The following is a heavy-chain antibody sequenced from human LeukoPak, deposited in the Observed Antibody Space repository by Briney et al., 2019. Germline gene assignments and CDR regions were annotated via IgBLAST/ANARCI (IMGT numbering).Heavy chain of an antibody. Sequence: SETLSLTWTVSGGSLSSYYWSRIRQPPGKGLEWIGYIYYSGSTNYNPSLKSRVTISVDTSKNQFSLKLSSVTAADTAVYYCARLPGELLRTYYFYYMDIGDKETTVTVSS. CDR3: ARLPGELLRTYYFYYMDI. CDR2: IYYSGST. CDR1: GGSLSSYY. V-gene: IGHV4-59*08. D-gene: IGHD1-26*01. J-gene: IGHJ6*03.